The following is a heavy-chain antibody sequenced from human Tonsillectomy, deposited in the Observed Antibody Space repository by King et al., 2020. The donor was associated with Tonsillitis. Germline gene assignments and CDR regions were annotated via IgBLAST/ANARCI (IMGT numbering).Heavy chain of an antibody. J-gene: IGHJ4*02. CDR2: INEDGNKR. D-gene: IGHD6-19*01. Sequence: VQLVESGGGLVQPGGSLRLSCAASGFIVNSFWMSWVRQAPGKGLEWVATINEDGNKRYYLDSVKGRFTISSDNAKNSLYLQMNSLGADDTAVYYCARDDGGGWYSDYWGQGTLVTVSS. CDR3: ARDDGGGWYSDY. CDR1: GFIVNSFW. V-gene: IGHV3-7*01.